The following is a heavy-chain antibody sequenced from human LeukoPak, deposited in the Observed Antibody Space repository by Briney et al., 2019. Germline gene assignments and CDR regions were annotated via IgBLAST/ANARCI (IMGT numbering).Heavy chain of an antibody. V-gene: IGHV3-48*01. CDR3: ARARDSSGWYRAFDI. CDR1: GFIFSDYS. CDR2: ITGSGTTI. D-gene: IGHD6-19*01. Sequence: PGGSLRLSCAASGFIFSDYSMNWVRQAPGQGLEWLSYITGSGTTIYYADSVRGRFTISRDNAKNTLYLQMNSLRAEDTAVYYCARARDSSGWYRAFDIWGQGTMVTVSS. J-gene: IGHJ3*02.